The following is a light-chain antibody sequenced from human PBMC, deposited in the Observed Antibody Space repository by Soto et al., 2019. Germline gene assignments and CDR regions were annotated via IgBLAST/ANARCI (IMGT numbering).Light chain of an antibody. J-gene: IGKJ2*01. CDR1: QYIGDF. CDR2: GAS. Sequence: DIHMTQSPSSLSSSFVDRVTITCRASQYIGDFLNWYQQTPGKAPKLLIFGASNLHIGVPSRFSGSGSGTEFTLTINNLQREDFATYYCQQSYSTPPGTFGQGTKVDIK. V-gene: IGKV1-39*01. CDR3: QQSYSTPPGT.